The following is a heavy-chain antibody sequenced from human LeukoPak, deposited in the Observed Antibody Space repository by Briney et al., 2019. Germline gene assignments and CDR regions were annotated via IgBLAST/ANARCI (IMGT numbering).Heavy chain of an antibody. Sequence: GGSLRLSCAASGFIVSSNYMSWVRQAPGKGLVWVSRITNDGSSTTYADSVKGRFTISKDNAKNTVYLQMNNLRTEDTAVYYCVSFYETNWGRGTLVTVSS. D-gene: IGHD2-2*01. V-gene: IGHV3-74*01. CDR2: ITNDGSST. J-gene: IGHJ4*02. CDR3: VSFYETN. CDR1: GFIVSSNY.